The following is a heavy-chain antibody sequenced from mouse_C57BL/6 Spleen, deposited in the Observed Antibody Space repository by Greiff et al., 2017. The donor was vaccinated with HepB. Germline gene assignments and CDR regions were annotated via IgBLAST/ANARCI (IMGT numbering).Heavy chain of an antibody. Sequence: VQLQQSGAELVRPGASVKLSCTASGFNIKDDYMHWVKQRPEQGLEWIGWIDPENGDTEYASKFQGKATITADTSSNTAYLQLSSLTSEDTAVYYGTTRYDGYYYFDYWGQGTTLTVSS. V-gene: IGHV14-4*01. D-gene: IGHD2-3*01. CDR2: IDPENGDT. CDR3: TTRYDGYYYFDY. CDR1: GFNIKDDY. J-gene: IGHJ2*01.